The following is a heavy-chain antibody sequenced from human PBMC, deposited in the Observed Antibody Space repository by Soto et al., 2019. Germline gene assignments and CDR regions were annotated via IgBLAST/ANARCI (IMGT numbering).Heavy chain of an antibody. CDR2: INHSGST. CDR3: ARFPVYDFWSGEPQEYGMDV. D-gene: IGHD3-3*01. J-gene: IGHJ6*02. V-gene: IGHV4-34*01. CDR1: GGSFSGYY. Sequence: SETLSLTCAVYGGSFSGYYWSWIRQPPGKGLEWIGEINHSGSTNYNPSLKSRVTISVDTSKNQFSLKLSSVTAADTAVDYCARFPVYDFWSGEPQEYGMDVWGQGTTVTVSS.